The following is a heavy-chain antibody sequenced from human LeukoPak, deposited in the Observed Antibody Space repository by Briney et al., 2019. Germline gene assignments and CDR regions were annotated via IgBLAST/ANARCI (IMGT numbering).Heavy chain of an antibody. D-gene: IGHD5-24*01. Sequence: PGGSLRLSCSASGFTFNGFYLHWVRQAPGKGLEWVSTVYGGGNTAYADSVKGRFTISRDTSKNTLLLQMNSLRAEDTALYFCVRERFGAIVENWGQGALVIVSS. CDR3: VRERFGAIVEN. V-gene: IGHV3-53*01. CDR2: VYGGGNT. CDR1: GFTFNGFY. J-gene: IGHJ4*02.